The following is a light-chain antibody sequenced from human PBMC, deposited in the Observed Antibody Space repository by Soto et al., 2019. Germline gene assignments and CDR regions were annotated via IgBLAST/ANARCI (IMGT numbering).Light chain of an antibody. J-gene: IGKJ4*01. V-gene: IGKV1-9*01. CDR1: QGISSY. Sequence: DIPLTQSPSFLSASVGDRVTITCRASQGISSYLAWYHQKPGKAPKLLIYAASTLESGVPSRFSGSGSGTEFTLTISSLQPEDFATYYCQQLSSYPLTFGGGTKVEIK. CDR3: QQLSSYPLT. CDR2: AAS.